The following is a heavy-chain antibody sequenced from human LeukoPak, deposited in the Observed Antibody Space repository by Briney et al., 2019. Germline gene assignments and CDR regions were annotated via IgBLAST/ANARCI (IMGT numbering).Heavy chain of an antibody. CDR2: FNPRGGST. J-gene: IGHJ4*02. CDR1: GYTFTGHY. CDR3: ARDEVAGTYYFDY. V-gene: IGHV1-46*01. D-gene: IGHD3-10*01. Sequence: ASVKVSCKASGYTFTGHYMHWVRQAPGQGLEWMGLFNPRGGSTSYAQKFQGRVFMTGDTSTGTVYMELSSLMSDDAAVYYCARDEVAGTYYFDYWGQGTLVTVSS.